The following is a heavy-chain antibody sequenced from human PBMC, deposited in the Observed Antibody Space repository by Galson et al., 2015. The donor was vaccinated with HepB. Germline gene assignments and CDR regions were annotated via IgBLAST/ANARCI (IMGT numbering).Heavy chain of an antibody. D-gene: IGHD6-25*01. CDR2: ISGSGESV. V-gene: IGHV3-48*02. J-gene: IGHJ4*02. Sequence: SLRLSCAASGFTFSSFNMNWVRQAPGKGLEWVSYISGSGESVYTADSVKARFTISRDNGKNSLFLQMNSLRDEDTAVYYCATDSYSSESDYWGQGTLVTVSA. CDR1: GFTFSSFN. CDR3: ATDSYSSESDY.